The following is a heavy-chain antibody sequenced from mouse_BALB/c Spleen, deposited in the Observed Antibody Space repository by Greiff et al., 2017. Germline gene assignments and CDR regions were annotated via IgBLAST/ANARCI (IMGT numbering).Heavy chain of an antibody. D-gene: IGHD2-2*01. CDR3: ARGLRRDAMDY. J-gene: IGHJ4*01. CDR1: GYTFTDYA. V-gene: IGHV1S137*01. Sequence: QVQLKQSGAELVRPGVSVKISCKGSGYTFTDYAMHWVKQSHAKSLEWIGVISTYYGDASYNQKFKGKATMTVDKSSSTAYMELARLTSEDSAIYYCARGLRRDAMDYWGQGTSVTVSS. CDR2: ISTYYGDA.